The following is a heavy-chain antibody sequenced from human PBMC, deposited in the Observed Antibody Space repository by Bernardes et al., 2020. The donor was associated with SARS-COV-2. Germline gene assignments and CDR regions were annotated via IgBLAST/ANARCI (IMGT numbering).Heavy chain of an antibody. J-gene: IGHJ4*02. CDR1: GGSLSTHY. CDR2: INHAGNT. D-gene: IGHD5-12*01. Sequence: SESLSLTCAVYGGSLSTHYWNWIRQSPGKGLEWIGEINHAGNTNYNPSLKSRVTISVDTSKNQFSLKLSSVTAADTAVYYCARASPSYRDYWGQGTLVTVSS. V-gene: IGHV4-34*01. CDR3: ARASPSYRDY.